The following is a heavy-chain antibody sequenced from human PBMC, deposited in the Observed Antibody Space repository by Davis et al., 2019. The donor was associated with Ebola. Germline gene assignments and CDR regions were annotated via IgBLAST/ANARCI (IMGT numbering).Heavy chain of an antibody. V-gene: IGHV4-59*01. CDR3: ARVDYDFWSGYYTGNWFDP. Sequence: MPSETLSLTCTVSGGSISSYYWSWIRQPPGKGLEWIGYIYYSGSTNYNPSPKSRVTISVDTSKNQFSLKLSSVTAADTAVYYCARVDYDFWSGYYTGNWFDPWGQGTLVTVSS. D-gene: IGHD3-3*01. CDR1: GGSISSYY. J-gene: IGHJ5*02. CDR2: IYYSGST.